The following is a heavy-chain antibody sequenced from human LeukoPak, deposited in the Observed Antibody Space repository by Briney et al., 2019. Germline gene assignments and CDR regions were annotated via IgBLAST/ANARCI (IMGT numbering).Heavy chain of an antibody. CDR1: GDSISSGGYY. CDR2: ISSSGST. Sequence: SETLSLTCTVSGDSISSGGYYWSWIRQPAGKGLEWIGRISSSGSTNYNPSLKSRVTISVDTSKNQFSLKLSSVTAADTAVYFCAKVARRSSLVYYFDYWGQGTLVTVSS. J-gene: IGHJ4*02. CDR3: AKVARRSSLVYYFDY. V-gene: IGHV4-61*02. D-gene: IGHD2-8*01.